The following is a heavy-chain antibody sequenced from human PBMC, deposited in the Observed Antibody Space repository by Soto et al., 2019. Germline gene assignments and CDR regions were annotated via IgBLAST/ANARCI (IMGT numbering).Heavy chain of an antibody. CDR3: AKNRERDALYEEY. CDR2: ISGTDGST. CDR1: GFSFSSYA. J-gene: IGHJ4*02. V-gene: IGHV3-23*01. D-gene: IGHD2-8*01. Sequence: EVQLLESGGGLVQPGGSLRLSCVASGFSFSSYAMTWVRQAPGKGLEWVSVISGTDGSTYYAYSVKGRFTISRDNSKNTLYLQMNSLRAEDTAVYYCAKNRERDALYEEYWGQGTLVTVSS.